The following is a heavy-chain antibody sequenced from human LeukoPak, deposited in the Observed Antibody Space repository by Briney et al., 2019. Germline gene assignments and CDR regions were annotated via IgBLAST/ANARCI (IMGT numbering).Heavy chain of an antibody. Sequence: SETLSLTCTVSGGSISSYYWSWIRQPAGKGLEWIGRIYTSGSTNYNPSLKSRVTMSVDTSKNQFSLKLSSVTAADTAVYYCARIRDSSGYYLGAFDIWGQGTMVTVSS. J-gene: IGHJ3*02. CDR1: GGSISSYY. CDR3: ARIRDSSGYYLGAFDI. V-gene: IGHV4-4*07. D-gene: IGHD3-22*01. CDR2: IYTSGST.